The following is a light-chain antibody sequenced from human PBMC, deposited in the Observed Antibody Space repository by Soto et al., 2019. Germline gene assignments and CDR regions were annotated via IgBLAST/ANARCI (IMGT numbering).Light chain of an antibody. V-gene: IGKV3D-20*01. Sequence: VCTQRPAILSLSKGERVSLSRGASQSVSSSYVAWYQHKPGLAPRLLIHDTSSRAIGIPDRLSGSKSGTNFTLTIRRMEPEDVGMYYCQQYGSSPITFGQGTRLEIK. CDR1: QSVSSSY. J-gene: IGKJ5*01. CDR2: DTS. CDR3: QQYGSSPIT.